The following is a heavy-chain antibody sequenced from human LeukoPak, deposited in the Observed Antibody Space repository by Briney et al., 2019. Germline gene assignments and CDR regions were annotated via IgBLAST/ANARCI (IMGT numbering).Heavy chain of an antibody. V-gene: IGHV1-8*01. Sequence: GASVKVSCKASGYTFNSYDINWVRQATGQGLEWMGWMNPNSGNTGYAQKFQGRVTMTRNTSISTAYMELSSLRSEDTAVYYCARGPLGGAGYYYYGMDVWGQGTTVTVSS. CDR1: GYTFNSYD. CDR3: ARGPLGGAGYYYYGMDV. J-gene: IGHJ6*02. CDR2: MNPNSGNT.